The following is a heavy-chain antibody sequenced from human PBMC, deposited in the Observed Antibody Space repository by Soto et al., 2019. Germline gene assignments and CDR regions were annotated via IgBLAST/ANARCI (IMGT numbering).Heavy chain of an antibody. CDR1: GFTFDTYG. Sequence: QVHLVESGGDVVQPGRSLRLSCVASGFTFDTYGIHWVRQAPGKGLQWVALISNEGSNTYYADSVRGRFTISRDNSKNTAYLQVNALRPEDTGVYYCARVTPGNNLYYFSGLDVWGQGTSVTVSS. CDR2: ISNEGSNT. D-gene: IGHD1-1*01. CDR3: ARVTPGNNLYYFSGLDV. J-gene: IGHJ6*02. V-gene: IGHV3-30*01.